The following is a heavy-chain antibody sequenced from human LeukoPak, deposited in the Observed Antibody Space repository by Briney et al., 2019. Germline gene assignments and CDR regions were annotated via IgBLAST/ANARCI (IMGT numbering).Heavy chain of an antibody. Sequence: SETLSFTCAVSGDSIGRGSYYWGWIRQPAGKAPECIGRILNTGSTSYNPSLKSRVTISVDTSKNQFSLNLRSVTAADTAVYYCARDICGYNYGCFDSWGQGTLVTVSS. V-gene: IGHV4-61*02. CDR3: ARDICGYNYGCFDS. D-gene: IGHD5-18*01. J-gene: IGHJ4*02. CDR1: GDSIGRGSYY. CDR2: ILNTGST.